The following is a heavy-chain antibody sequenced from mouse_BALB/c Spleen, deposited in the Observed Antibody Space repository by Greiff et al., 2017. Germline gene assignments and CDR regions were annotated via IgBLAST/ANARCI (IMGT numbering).Heavy chain of an antibody. D-gene: IGHD2-1*01. V-gene: IGHV5-17*02. CDR2: ISSSSSTI. CDR3: ARRGSTMPYYYAMDY. Sequence: EVQGVESGGGLVQPGGSRKLSCAASGFTFSSFGMHWVRQAPEKGLEWVAYISSSSSTIYYADTVKGRFTISRDNPKNTLFLQMTSLRSEDTAMYYCARRGSTMPYYYAMDYWGQGTSVTVSS. J-gene: IGHJ4*01. CDR1: GFTFSSFG.